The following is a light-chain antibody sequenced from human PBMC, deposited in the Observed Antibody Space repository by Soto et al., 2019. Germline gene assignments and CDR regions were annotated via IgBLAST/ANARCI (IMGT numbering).Light chain of an antibody. V-gene: IGLV2-14*01. J-gene: IGLJ2*01. CDR2: DVS. CDR3: SEYTSSSPVV. Sequence: QSALTQPASVSGSPGQSITISCTGTSSDVGGYNYVSWYQQHPGKAPKLMIYDVSNRPSGVSNRFSGSKSGNTASLTISGRHAEEGADYYCSEYTSSSPVVFGGGTKLTVL. CDR1: SSDVGGYNY.